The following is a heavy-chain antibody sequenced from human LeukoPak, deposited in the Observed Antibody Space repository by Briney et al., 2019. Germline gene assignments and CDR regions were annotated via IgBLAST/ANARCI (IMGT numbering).Heavy chain of an antibody. J-gene: IGHJ6*03. V-gene: IGHV3-15*01. CDR1: GFTFSNAW. D-gene: IGHD3-10*01. CDR2: IKSKTDGGTT. CDR3: SGSGSYYKGYYYYYMDV. Sequence: PGGSLRLSCAASGFTFSNAWMSWVRQAPEKGLEWVGRIKSKTDGGTTDYAAPVKGRFTISRDDSKNTLYLQMNSLKTEDTAVYYCSGSGSYYKGYYYYYMDVWGKGTTVTVSS.